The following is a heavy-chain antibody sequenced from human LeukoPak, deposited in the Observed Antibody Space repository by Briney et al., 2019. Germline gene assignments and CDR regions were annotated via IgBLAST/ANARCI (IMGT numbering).Heavy chain of an antibody. D-gene: IGHD3-10*01. J-gene: IGHJ4*02. V-gene: IGHV1-3*03. Sequence: GATVTVSCKASGNIFTTYAIHWVRQAPGQRLEWMGWIYAGNGNRKYSPEFQGRVTITRDTSATTAYMELNSLRSEDMAVYYCAREGTYGSGDFDYWGQGTLVTVSS. CDR1: GNIFTTYA. CDR3: AREGTYGSGDFDY. CDR2: IYAGNGNR.